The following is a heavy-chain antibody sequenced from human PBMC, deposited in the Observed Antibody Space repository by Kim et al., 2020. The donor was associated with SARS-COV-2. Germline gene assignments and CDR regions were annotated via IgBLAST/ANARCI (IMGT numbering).Heavy chain of an antibody. V-gene: IGHV3-7*05. J-gene: IGHJ5*02. CDR3: VRAQMSVLTGKTGWFDP. CDR2: INGDGTDI. Sequence: GGSLRLSCESSGFTFGNYWMHWVRQAPGEGLEWVANINGDGTDIYYVDSMRGRFTISRDNAKNSLYLQMNGLRAEDTAIYYCVRAQMSVLTGKTGWFDPWGQGTLVTVSS. D-gene: IGHD1-20*01. CDR1: GFTFGNYW.